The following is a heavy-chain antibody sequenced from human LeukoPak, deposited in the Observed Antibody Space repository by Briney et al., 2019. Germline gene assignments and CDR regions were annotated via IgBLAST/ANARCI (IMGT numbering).Heavy chain of an antibody. D-gene: IGHD3-10*01. CDR2: FDPEDGET. CDR3: ATLPLWFGVPGLYWFDP. CDR1: GYTLTELS. V-gene: IGHV1-24*01. Sequence: ASVKVSCKVSGYTLTELSMHWVRQAPGKGLEWMGGFDPEDGETIYAQKFQGRVTMTEDTSTDTAYMELSSLRSEDTAVYYCATLPLWFGVPGLYWFDPWGQGTLVTASS. J-gene: IGHJ5*02.